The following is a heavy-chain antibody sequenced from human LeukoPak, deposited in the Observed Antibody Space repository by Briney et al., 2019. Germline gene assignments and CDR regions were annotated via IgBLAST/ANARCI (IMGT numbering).Heavy chain of an antibody. CDR3: ARTFAPTLLVRGYYFDY. J-gene: IGHJ4*02. D-gene: IGHD3-10*01. CDR1: GFTFSSYA. V-gene: IGHV3-23*01. CDR2: IRGSGDST. Sequence: GGSLRLSCVVSGFTFSSYAMSWVRQAPGKGLEWVSAIRGSGDSTYYADSVKGRFTISRDNAKNSLYLQMNSLRAEDTAVYYCARTFAPTLLVRGYYFDYWGQGTLVTVSS.